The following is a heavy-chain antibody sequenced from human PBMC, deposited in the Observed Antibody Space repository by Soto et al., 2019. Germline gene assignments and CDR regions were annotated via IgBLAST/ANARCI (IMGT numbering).Heavy chain of an antibody. Sequence: QVPLVQSGAEVKKPGASMKVSCKASGYTFSSYGVNWVRQAPGQGLEWMGWISAYNGDTNYVQKLQGRVTVTTDASTSTVYMELRSLRYDDTAVYYCTAGANYFEYWGQGTLVTVSS. V-gene: IGHV1-18*01. CDR1: GYTFSSYG. D-gene: IGHD6-25*01. CDR3: TAGANYFEY. CDR2: ISAYNGDT. J-gene: IGHJ4*02.